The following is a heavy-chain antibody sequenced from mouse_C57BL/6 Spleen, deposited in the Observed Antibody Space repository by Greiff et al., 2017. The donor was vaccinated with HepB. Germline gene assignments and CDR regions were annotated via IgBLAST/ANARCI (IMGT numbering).Heavy chain of an antibody. CDR3: ARHGYDYDVGAMDY. CDR1: GYAFSSSW. D-gene: IGHD2-4*01. V-gene: IGHV1-82*01. Sequence: VQLVESGPELVKPGASVKISCKASGYAFSSSWMNWVKQRPGKGLEWIGRIYPGDGDTNYNGKFKGKATLTADKSSSTAYMQLSSLTSEDSAVYFCARHGYDYDVGAMDYWGQGTSVTVSS. J-gene: IGHJ4*01. CDR2: IYPGDGDT.